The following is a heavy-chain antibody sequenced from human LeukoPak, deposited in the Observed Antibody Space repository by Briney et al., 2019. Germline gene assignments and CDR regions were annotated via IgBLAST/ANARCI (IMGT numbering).Heavy chain of an antibody. CDR2: IYYSGST. CDR1: GGSISSSSYY. J-gene: IGHJ4*02. V-gene: IGHV4-39*01. D-gene: IGHD4-17*01. Sequence: SETLSLTCTVSGGSISSSSYYWGWIRQPPGKGLEWIGSIYYSGSTYYNPSLKSRATISVDTSKNQFSLKLSSVTAADTAVYYCARTYGDYAPFDYWGQGTLVTVSS. CDR3: ARTYGDYAPFDY.